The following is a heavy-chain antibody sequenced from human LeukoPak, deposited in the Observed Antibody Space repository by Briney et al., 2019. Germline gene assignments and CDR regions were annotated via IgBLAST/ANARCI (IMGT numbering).Heavy chain of an antibody. CDR3: ARYDYGLGSYYYYMDV. CDR2: IFPGDSDT. J-gene: IGHJ6*03. CDR1: GYTYTRHW. V-gene: IGHV5-51*01. D-gene: IGHD3-10*01. Sequence: PGESLKISCQGYGYTYTRHWIGWVRQWPGKGLEWMGIIFPGDSDTRYSPSFQGQVTISADKSINTAYLQWSSLKASDSAMYYCARYDYGLGSYYYYMDVWGKGTSVTISS.